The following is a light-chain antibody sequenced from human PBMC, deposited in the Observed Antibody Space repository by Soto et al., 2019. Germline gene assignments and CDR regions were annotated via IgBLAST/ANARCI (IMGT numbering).Light chain of an antibody. CDR3: SSYAGGNNLV. CDR2: EVS. CDR1: SSDVGGYNY. J-gene: IGLJ2*01. V-gene: IGLV2-8*01. Sequence: QSVLTQLPSASGSPGQSVTISCTGTSSDVGGYNYVSWYQHHPGKAPKLLISEVSERPSGVPDRFSGSKSANTASLTVSGLQAEDEADYYCSSYAGGNNLVFGGGTKVTVL.